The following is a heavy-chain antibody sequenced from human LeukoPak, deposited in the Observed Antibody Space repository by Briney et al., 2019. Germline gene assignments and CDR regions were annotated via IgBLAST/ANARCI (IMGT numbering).Heavy chain of an antibody. CDR3: ARDLGDTAMGYYMDV. D-gene: IGHD5-18*01. CDR1: GYIFTAYY. CDR2: INPNSGGT. V-gene: IGHV1-2*02. J-gene: IGHJ6*03. Sequence: EASVKVSCKASGYIFTAYYMYWVRQAPGQGLEWMGWINPNSGGTNYAQKFQGRVTMTRDTSISTAYMELSRLRSDDTAVYCCARDLGDTAMGYYMDVWGKGTTVTVSS.